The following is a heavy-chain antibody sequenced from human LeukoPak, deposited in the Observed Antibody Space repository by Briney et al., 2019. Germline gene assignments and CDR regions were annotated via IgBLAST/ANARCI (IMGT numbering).Heavy chain of an antibody. J-gene: IGHJ6*02. V-gene: IGHV3-7*01. Sequence: GSLRLSCAASGFTLSSYWMSWVRQAPGKGLEWVANIKQDGREKYYVDSVKGRGTISRDNAKNSLYLQMNSLRAEDTAVYYCARDNRITPQLLLERNYYYYGMDVWGQGTTVTVSS. CDR3: ARDNRITPQLLLERNYYYYGMDV. D-gene: IGHD2-2*01. CDR2: IKQDGREK. CDR1: GFTLSSYW.